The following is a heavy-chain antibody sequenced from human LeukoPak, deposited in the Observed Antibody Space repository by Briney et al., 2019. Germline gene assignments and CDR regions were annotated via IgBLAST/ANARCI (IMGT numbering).Heavy chain of an antibody. Sequence: GGSLRLSCAASGFTFSTYAMHWVRQAPEKGLEYVSAISSNGGSTYYADSVKSRFNISRDNSKNTLYLQMDSLRAEDMAVYYCATLAGTIPYWGQGTLVTVSS. J-gene: IGHJ4*02. CDR1: GFTFSTYA. V-gene: IGHV3-64*02. CDR2: ISSNGGST. D-gene: IGHD1-7*01. CDR3: ATLAGTIPY.